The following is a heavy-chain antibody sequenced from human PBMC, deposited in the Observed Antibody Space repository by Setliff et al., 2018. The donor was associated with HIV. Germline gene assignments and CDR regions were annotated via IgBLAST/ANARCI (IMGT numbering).Heavy chain of an antibody. J-gene: IGHJ4*02. Sequence: PSETLSLTCTVSGDSIRGYYWSWIRQPPGKGLEWMGYVFYTGFAAYNPSLKSRLTISVDTSKSQFSLRLTSVTAADTAIYYCARQGSIPGGAITPVDYWGQGALVTVSS. V-gene: IGHV4-59*08. CDR3: ARQGSIPGGAITPVDY. D-gene: IGHD5-12*01. CDR2: VFYTGFA. CDR1: GDSIRGYY.